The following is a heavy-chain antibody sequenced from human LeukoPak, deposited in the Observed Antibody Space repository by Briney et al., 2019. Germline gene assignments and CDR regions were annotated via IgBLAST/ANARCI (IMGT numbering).Heavy chain of an antibody. V-gene: IGHV3-9*03. J-gene: IGHJ4*02. Sequence: GRSLRLSCAASGFTFDDYAMHWVRQAPGKGLEWVSGISWNSGSIGYADSVKGRFTISRDNAKNSLYLQMNSLRAEDMALYYCARAAYYDSSGYRGIDYWGQGTLVTVSS. CDR3: ARAAYYDSSGYRGIDY. D-gene: IGHD3-22*01. CDR2: ISWNSGSI. CDR1: GFTFDDYA.